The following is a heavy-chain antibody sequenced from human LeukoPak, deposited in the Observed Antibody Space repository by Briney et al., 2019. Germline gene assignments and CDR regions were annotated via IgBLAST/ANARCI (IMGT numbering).Heavy chain of an antibody. CDR2: IYSGGST. CDR1: EFSFNTHA. V-gene: IGHV3-53*01. Sequence: GGSLRLSCAASEFSFNTHAMSWVRQAPGRGLEWVSVIYSGGSTYYADSVKGRFTISRDNSKNTLYLQMNSLRAEDTAVHYCARYPSDQYYFDYWGQGTLVTVSS. CDR3: ARYPSDQYYFDY. J-gene: IGHJ4*02.